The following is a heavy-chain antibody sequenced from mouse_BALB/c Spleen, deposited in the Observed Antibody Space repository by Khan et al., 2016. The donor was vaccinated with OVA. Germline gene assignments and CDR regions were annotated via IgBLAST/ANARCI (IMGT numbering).Heavy chain of an antibody. Sequence: VQLQQSGAELAKPGASVKISCKASGYTFTSYWLHWVKQRPGQGLEWIGYINPSTGYTEYNQKFKDKATLTVDKSSSTAYMQLTSLTSEDSAVYYGARIRTDYWGQGTTLTVSS. D-gene: IGHD1-1*01. CDR2: INPSTGYT. J-gene: IGHJ2*01. CDR3: ARIRTDY. V-gene: IGHV1-7*01. CDR1: GYTFTSYW.